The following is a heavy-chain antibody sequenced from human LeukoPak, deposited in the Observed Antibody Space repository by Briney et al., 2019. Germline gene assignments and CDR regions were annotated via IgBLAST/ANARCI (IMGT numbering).Heavy chain of an antibody. CDR3: ARGMVRGVLFDY. D-gene: IGHD3-10*01. Sequence: PGGSLRLSCAASGFTVSSNYMSWVRQAPGKGLEWVSSISSSSSYIYYADSVKGRFTISRDNAKNSLYLQMNSLRAEDTAVYYCARGMVRGVLFDYWGQGTLVTVSS. CDR1: GFTVSSNY. CDR2: ISSSSSYI. V-gene: IGHV3-21*01. J-gene: IGHJ4*02.